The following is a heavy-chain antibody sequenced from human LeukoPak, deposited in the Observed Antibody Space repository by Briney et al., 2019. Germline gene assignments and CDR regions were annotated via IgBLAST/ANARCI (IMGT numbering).Heavy chain of an antibody. CDR2: ISNI. D-gene: IGHD2-2*01. V-gene: IGHV3-21*01. CDR1: GFTLSNYD. J-gene: IGHJ5*02. CDR3: ARADCSSSTCYLRRSWFDP. Sequence: GGSLRLSCAASGFTLSNYDMNWVRQAPGKGLEWVSSISNIYYKDSVRGRFTISRDDAKNSLYLEMSSLRAEDTAVYYCARADCSSSTCYLRRSWFDPWGQGTLVTVSS.